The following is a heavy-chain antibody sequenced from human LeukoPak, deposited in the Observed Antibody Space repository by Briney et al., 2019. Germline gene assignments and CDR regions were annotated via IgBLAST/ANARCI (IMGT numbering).Heavy chain of an antibody. Sequence: KPSETLSLTCTVSGGSISSGSYYWSWIRQPAGKGLEWIGRIYTSGSTNYNPSLKSRVTISVDTSKNQFSLKLSSVTAADTAVYYCAREVTSSWYWRAFDIWGQGTMVTVSS. V-gene: IGHV4-61*02. CDR3: AREVTSSWYWRAFDI. CDR1: GGSISSGSYY. J-gene: IGHJ3*02. CDR2: IYTSGST. D-gene: IGHD6-13*01.